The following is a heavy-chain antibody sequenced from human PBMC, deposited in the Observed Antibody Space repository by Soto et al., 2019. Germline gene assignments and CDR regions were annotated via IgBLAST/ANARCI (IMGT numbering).Heavy chain of an antibody. V-gene: IGHV4-59*01. Sequence: QVQLQESGPGLVKPSETLSLTCTVSGGSISSYYWGWIRQPPGKGLEWIGYVYYSGSTNYNPSLKSRVTISVDTSKNQFSLKLSSVTAADTAVYYSVRSYGLYNFDFWGQGTLVTVSS. CDR3: VRSYGLYNFDF. D-gene: IGHD5-18*01. CDR2: VYYSGST. CDR1: GGSISSYY. J-gene: IGHJ4*02.